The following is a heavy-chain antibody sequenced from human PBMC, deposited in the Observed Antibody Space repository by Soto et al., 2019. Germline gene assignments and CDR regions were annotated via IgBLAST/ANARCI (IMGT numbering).Heavy chain of an antibody. CDR1: GFTFSSYW. CDR2: IKQDGSEK. V-gene: IGHV3-7*01. CDR3: AREFQLWLHGAWDV. Sequence: EVQLVESGGGLVQPGGSLRLSCAASGFTFSSYWMSWVRQAPGKGLEWVANIKQDGSEKYYVDSVKGRFTISRDNAKNSLYLQMNSLRAEDTAVYYCAREFQLWLHGAWDVWGQGTTVTVSS. J-gene: IGHJ6*02. D-gene: IGHD5-18*01.